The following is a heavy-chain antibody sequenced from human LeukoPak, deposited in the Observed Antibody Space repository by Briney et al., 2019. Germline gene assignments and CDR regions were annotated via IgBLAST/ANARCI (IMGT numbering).Heavy chain of an antibody. CDR1: GYTFTNYY. J-gene: IGHJ4*02. CDR3: ARDLGWAEY. D-gene: IGHD6-19*01. CDR2: INPTGGGT. Sequence: ASVKVSCKASGYTFTNYYMHWVRQAPGQGLEWMGIINPTGGGTNYAQNFQGRVTMTRDTSTSTVYMELSSLRAEDTAVYYCARDLGWAEYWGQGTLVTVSS. V-gene: IGHV1-46*01.